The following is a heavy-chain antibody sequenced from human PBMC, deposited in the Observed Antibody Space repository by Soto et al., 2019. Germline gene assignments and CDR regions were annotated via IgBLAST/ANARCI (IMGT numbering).Heavy chain of an antibody. V-gene: IGHV3-30-3*01. J-gene: IGHJ4*01. Sequence: QVQLVESGGGVVQPGRSLRLSCAASGFTFSSCAMHWVRQAPGKGLEWVAVISYDGSNKYYADSVKGRFTISRDNTKNTLNLQMNSLRAEDTAVYYCVGGIDYWGHGTLVTVSS. CDR1: GFTFSSCA. CDR3: VGGIDY. D-gene: IGHD6-13*01. CDR2: ISYDGSNK.